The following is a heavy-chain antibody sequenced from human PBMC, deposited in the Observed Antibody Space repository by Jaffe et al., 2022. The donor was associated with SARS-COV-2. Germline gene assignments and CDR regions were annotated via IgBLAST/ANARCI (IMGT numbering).Heavy chain of an antibody. J-gene: IGHJ4*02. CDR1: GFTFSSYA. V-gene: IGHV3-23*01. CDR2: ISGSGGST. D-gene: IGHD3-3*01. Sequence: EVQLLESGGGLVQPGGSLRLSCAASGFTFSSYAMSWVRQAPGKGLEWVSAISGSGGSTYYADSVKGRFTISRDNSKNTLYLQMNSLRAEDTAVYYCAKDAARPRGFWSGYYFDYWGQGTLVTVSS. CDR3: AKDAARPRGFWSGYYFDY.